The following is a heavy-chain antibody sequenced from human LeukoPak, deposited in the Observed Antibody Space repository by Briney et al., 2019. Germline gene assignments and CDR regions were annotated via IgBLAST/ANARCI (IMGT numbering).Heavy chain of an antibody. D-gene: IGHD2-2*03. CDR2: INPNSGGT. CDR3: ARFRGYCSITSCYELDV. V-gene: IGHV1-2*02. J-gene: IGHJ6*02. Sequence: ASVKVSCKASGYTFTGYYMHWVRQAPGQGLEWMGWINPNSGGTNYAQKFQGRVTMTRDTSISTAYMELSRLRSDDTAVYYCARFRGYCSITSCYELDVWGQGTTVTVSS. CDR1: GYTFTGYY.